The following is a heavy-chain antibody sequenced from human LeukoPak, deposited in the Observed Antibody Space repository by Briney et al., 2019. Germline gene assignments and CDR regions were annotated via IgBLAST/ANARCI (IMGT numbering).Heavy chain of an antibody. V-gene: IGHV3-23*01. CDR3: AKGGGRPLDDAFDV. J-gene: IGHJ3*01. CDR1: GFTFGTYA. Sequence: GGSLRLSCAASGFTFGTYATTWVRQAPGMGLEWVSTILNNGVSTYHADSVKGRFTISRDNSRNTLHLQMNSLRAEDTAVYYCAKGGGRPLDDAFDVWGQGTMVTVSS. CDR2: ILNNGVST.